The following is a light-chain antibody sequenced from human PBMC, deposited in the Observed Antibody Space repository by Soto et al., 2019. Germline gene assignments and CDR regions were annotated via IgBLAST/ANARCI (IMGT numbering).Light chain of an antibody. V-gene: IGKV3-20*01. Sequence: EIVLTQSPGTRSLSPGERATLSCRALQSVSSSYLAWYQQKPGQAPRRLIYGASSRATGIPDRFSGSGSGTDFTLTIRRLEPEDSAVYYCQHYRTSASFGGGTKVEIK. CDR2: GAS. J-gene: IGKJ4*01. CDR3: QHYRTSAS. CDR1: QSVSSSY.